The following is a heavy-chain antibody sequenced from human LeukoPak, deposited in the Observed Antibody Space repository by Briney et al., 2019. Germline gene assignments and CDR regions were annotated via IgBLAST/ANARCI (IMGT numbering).Heavy chain of an antibody. V-gene: IGHV4-39*01. CDR2: IYYSGTT. J-gene: IGHJ5*02. CDR1: GGSISSSSFY. CDR3: ARAFTFPNWFDP. D-gene: IGHD2/OR15-2a*01. Sequence: SEALSLTCTVSGGSISSSSFYWAWIRQPPGKGLEWIGSIYYSGTTYYNPSVKSRVTMSVDTSKKQFSLQLSSVTAADTAVYYCARAFTFPNWFDPRGQGTLVTVS.